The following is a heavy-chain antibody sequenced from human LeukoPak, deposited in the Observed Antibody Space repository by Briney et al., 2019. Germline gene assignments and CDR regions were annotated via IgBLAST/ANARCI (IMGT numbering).Heavy chain of an antibody. CDR3: ARGYSDYYYFDS. CDR1: GFTFSRYW. V-gene: IGHV3-74*01. D-gene: IGHD4-11*01. Sequence: GGSLRLSCAASGFTFSRYWMHWVRQAPGKGLVWVSRSNTDGSSTNYADSVKGRFTISRDNAKSTVYLQMNSLRAEDTAVYYCARGYSDYYYFDSWGQGTLVTVSS. CDR2: SNTDGSST. J-gene: IGHJ4*02.